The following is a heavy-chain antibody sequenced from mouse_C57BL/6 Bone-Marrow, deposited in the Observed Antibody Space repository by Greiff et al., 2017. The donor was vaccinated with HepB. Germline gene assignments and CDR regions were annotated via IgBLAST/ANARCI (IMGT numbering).Heavy chain of an antibody. CDR3: ARGGELGRPYYFDY. CDR2: IHPNSGST. Sequence: QVQLQQPGAELVKPGASVKLSCKASGYTFTSYWMHWVKQRPGQGLEWIGMIHPNSGSTNYNEKFKSKATLTVDKSSSTAYMQLSSLTSEDSAVYYCARGGELGRPYYFDYWGQGTTLTVSS. CDR1: GYTFTSYW. V-gene: IGHV1-64*01. J-gene: IGHJ2*01. D-gene: IGHD4-1*01.